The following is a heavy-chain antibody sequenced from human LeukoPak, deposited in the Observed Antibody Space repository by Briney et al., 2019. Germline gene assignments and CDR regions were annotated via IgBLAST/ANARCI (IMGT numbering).Heavy chain of an antibody. D-gene: IGHD6-25*01. J-gene: IGHJ4*02. V-gene: IGHV3-11*04. CDR1: GFTFSDYY. Sequence: GGSLRLSCAASGFTFSDYYMSWIRQAPGKGLEWISYISSSAATIYYADSVKGRFTISRDNAKKSLYLHMNSLRAEDTAVYYCARERGHHFEYWGQGSLVTVSS. CDR2: ISSSAATI. CDR3: ARERGHHFEY.